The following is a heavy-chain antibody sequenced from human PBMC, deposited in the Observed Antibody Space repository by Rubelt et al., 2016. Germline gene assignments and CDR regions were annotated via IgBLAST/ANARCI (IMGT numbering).Heavy chain of an antibody. V-gene: IGHV3-7*04. D-gene: IGHD6-19*01. CDR2: IKQDGSEK. CDR3: ARGIAVTGIYDAFDI. Sequence: GKGLEWLANIKQDGSEKYYVDSVKGRFTISRDNSKNTLYLQMNSLRAEDTAVYYCARGIAVTGIYDAFDIWGQGTMVTVSS. J-gene: IGHJ3*02.